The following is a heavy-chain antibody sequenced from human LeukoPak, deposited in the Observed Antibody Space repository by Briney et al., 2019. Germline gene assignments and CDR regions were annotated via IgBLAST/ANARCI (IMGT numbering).Heavy chain of an antibody. CDR3: ARLRGSGTYYKSLDY. CDR2: IYHGDSDT. Sequence: GEPLQISCKCSGSIFPSYWIGWLRPLRGKVLEWMGIIYHGDSDTRYSPSFPGQVTISADKSISTAYRQWSSLKASDTAMYYCARLRGSGTYYKSLDYWGQGTLVTVSS. D-gene: IGHD3-10*01. J-gene: IGHJ4*02. CDR1: GSIFPSYW. V-gene: IGHV5-51*01.